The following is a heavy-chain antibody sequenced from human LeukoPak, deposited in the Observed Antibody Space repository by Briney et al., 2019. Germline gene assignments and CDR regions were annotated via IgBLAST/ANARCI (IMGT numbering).Heavy chain of an antibody. Sequence: ESLKISCKGSGYSFTSYWIGWVRQMPGKGLEWMGIIYPGDSDTRYSPSLQGQVTISADKSISTAYLQWSSLKASDTAMYYCARLRPRDYYDSSSYYGAFDYWGQGTLVTVSS. CDR1: GYSFTSYW. D-gene: IGHD3-22*01. V-gene: IGHV5-51*01. CDR3: ARLRPRDYYDSSSYYGAFDY. CDR2: IYPGDSDT. J-gene: IGHJ4*02.